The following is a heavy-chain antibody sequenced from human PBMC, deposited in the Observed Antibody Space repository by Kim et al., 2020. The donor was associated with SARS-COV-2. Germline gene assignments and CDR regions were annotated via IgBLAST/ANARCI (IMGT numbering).Heavy chain of an antibody. CDR2: TRNKANSYTT. J-gene: IGHJ6*02. V-gene: IGHV3-72*01. Sequence: GGSLRLSCAASGFTFSDHYMDWVRQAPGKGLEWVGRTRNKANSYTTEYAASVKGRFTISRDDSKNSLYLQMNSLKTEDTAVYYCARGAEFGYCSSTSCYGYYYGMDVWGQGTTVTVSS. CDR3: ARGAEFGYCSSTSCYGYYYGMDV. CDR1: GFTFSDHY. D-gene: IGHD2-2*01.